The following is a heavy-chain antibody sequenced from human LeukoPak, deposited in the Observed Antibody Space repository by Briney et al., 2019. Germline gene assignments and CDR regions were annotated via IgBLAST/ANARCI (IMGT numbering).Heavy chain of an antibody. D-gene: IGHD3-22*01. CDR1: GGSFSGYY. J-gene: IGHJ5*02. Sequence: SETLSLTCAVYGGSFSGYYWSWIRQPAGKGLEWIGRIHTSGSTNYNPSLKSRVTISVDTSKNQFSLKLSSVTAADTAVYYCARVFSTNYYDDRGWFDPWGQGTLVTVSS. V-gene: IGHV4-59*10. CDR2: IHTSGST. CDR3: ARVFSTNYYDDRGWFDP.